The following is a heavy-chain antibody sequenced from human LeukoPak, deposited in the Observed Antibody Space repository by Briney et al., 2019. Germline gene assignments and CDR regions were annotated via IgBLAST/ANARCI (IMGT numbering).Heavy chain of an antibody. J-gene: IGHJ5*02. Sequence: ASVNVSCKASGYTFTGYYMDWVRQAPGQGLEWMGWINPNSGGTNYAQKFQGRVTMTRDTSISTAYMELSRLRSDDTAVYYCARDRYYYGSGSYFPGGFDPWGQGTLVTSSS. V-gene: IGHV1-2*02. D-gene: IGHD3-10*01. CDR1: GYTFTGYY. CDR2: INPNSGGT. CDR3: ARDRYYYGSGSYFPGGFDP.